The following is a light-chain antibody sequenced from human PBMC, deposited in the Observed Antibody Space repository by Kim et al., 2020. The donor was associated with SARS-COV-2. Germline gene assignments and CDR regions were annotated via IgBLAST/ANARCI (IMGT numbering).Light chain of an antibody. J-gene: IGLJ3*02. CDR2: EVS. CDR1: SIDVGGSNY. CDR3: SSYAGINNLV. V-gene: IGLV2-8*01. Sequence: GQSVTISCTGTSIDVGGSNYVSWYQQHPGKAPKLMIYEVSWRPSGVPDRFSGSNSGNTASLTVSGLQAEDEADYYCSSYAGINNLVFGGGTQLTVL.